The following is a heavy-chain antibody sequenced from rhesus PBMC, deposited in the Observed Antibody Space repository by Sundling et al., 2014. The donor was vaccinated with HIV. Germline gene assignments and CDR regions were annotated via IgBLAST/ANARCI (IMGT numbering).Heavy chain of an antibody. Sequence: QVQLQESGPGLVKPSETLSLTCAVSGGSFSGYYWGWIRQPPGKGLEWIGGFYGNNHVTNYNPSLKSRVTISTDTAKNQFSLNLSSVTAADTAVYYCARGWNYGTNFEYWGQGVLVTVSS. CDR2: FYGNNHVT. J-gene: IGHJ4*01. CDR3: ARGWNYGTNFEY. CDR1: GGSFSGYY. D-gene: IGHD1-1*01. V-gene: IGHV4-160*01.